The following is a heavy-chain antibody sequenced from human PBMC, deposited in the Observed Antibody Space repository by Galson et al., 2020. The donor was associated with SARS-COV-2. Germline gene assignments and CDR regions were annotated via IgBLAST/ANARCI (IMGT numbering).Heavy chain of an antibody. CDR1: GGSMSSYY. CDR2: IYYSGST. D-gene: IGHD5-12*01. V-gene: IGHV4-59*01. CDR3: AGDDLGVTTINGFVY. J-gene: IGHJ4*02. Sequence: SETLSLTCTVSGGSMSSYYWSWIRQPPGKGLEWIGYIYYSGSTNYNPSLKSRVTMSVDTSKNQFSLNLNSVTAADTAVYFCAGDDLGVTTINGFVYWGQGTLVTVSS.